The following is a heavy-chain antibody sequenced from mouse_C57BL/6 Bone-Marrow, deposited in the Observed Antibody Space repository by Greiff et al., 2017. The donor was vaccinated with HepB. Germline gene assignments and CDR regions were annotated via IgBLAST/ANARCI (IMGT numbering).Heavy chain of an antibody. J-gene: IGHJ1*03. CDR1: GFTFSSYA. CDR3: ARGGLLPYFDV. D-gene: IGHD2-3*01. Sequence: EVNVVESGGGLVKPGGSLKLSCAASGFTFSSYAMSWVRQTPEKRLEWVATISDGGSYTYYPDNVKGRFTISRDNAKNNLYLQMSHLKSEDTAMYYCARGGLLPYFDVWGTGTTVTVSS. V-gene: IGHV5-4*03. CDR2: ISDGGSYT.